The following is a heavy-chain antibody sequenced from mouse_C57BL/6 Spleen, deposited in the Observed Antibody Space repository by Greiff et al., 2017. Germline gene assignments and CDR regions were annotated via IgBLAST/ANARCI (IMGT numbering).Heavy chain of an antibody. D-gene: IGHD1-1*01. CDR1: GYTFTSYW. J-gene: IGHJ1*03. CDR3: SREDTTTGDWYFDV. V-gene: IGHV1-7*01. CDR2: INPSSGYT. Sequence: QVQLQQSGAELAKPGASVKLSCKASGYTFTSYWMHWVKQRPGQGLEWIGYINPSSGYTKYNQKFKDKATLTENKSSSTAYMQLSSLTYEDSAVYYCSREDTTTGDWYFDVWGTGTTVTVSS.